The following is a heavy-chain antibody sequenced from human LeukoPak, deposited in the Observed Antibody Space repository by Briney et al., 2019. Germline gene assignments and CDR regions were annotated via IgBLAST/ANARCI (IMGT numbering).Heavy chain of an antibody. J-gene: IGHJ6*02. CDR1: GGSFSGYY. Sequence: SETLSLTCAVYGGSFSGYYWSWIRQPPGKGLEWIGYIYYSGSTNYNPSLKSRVTISVDTSKNQFSLKLSSVTAADTAVYYCARGARDGYISRWGMDVWGQGTTVTVSS. D-gene: IGHD5-24*01. CDR2: IYYSGST. CDR3: ARGARDGYISRWGMDV. V-gene: IGHV4-59*08.